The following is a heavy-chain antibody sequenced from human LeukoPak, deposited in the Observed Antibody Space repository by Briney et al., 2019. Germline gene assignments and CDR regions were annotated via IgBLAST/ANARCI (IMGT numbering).Heavy chain of an antibody. D-gene: IGHD3-10*01. CDR1: DSTFNGFA. J-gene: IGHJ6*03. Sequence: GGSLRLSCAASDSTFNGFALNWVRQAPGKGLEWVSSISSSSEYISYAVSVRGRFTISRGSAKNSLYLQMNSLRAEDTAVYYCAREKSKLLWAGDLLRPEYYYYMDVWGKGTTVTVSS. CDR2: ISSSSEYI. V-gene: IGHV3-21*01. CDR3: AREKSKLLWAGDLLRPEYYYYMDV.